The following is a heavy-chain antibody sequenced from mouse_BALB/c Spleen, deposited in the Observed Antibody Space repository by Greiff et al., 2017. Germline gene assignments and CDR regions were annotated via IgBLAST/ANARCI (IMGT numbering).Heavy chain of an antibody. Sequence: QVQLQQSGAELAKPGASVKMSCKASGYNFTRYWMHWVKERPGQGLEWIGYINPSTGYTEYNQKFKDKATLTADKSSNTAYMQLSSLTSEDSAVYYCARSNDGYPRWYFDVWGAGTTVTVSS. D-gene: IGHD2-3*01. CDR3: ARSNDGYPRWYFDV. V-gene: IGHV1-7*01. J-gene: IGHJ1*01. CDR1: GYNFTRYW. CDR2: INPSTGYT.